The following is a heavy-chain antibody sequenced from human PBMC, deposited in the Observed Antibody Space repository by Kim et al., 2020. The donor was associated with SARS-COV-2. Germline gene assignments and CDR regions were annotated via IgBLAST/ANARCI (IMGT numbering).Heavy chain of an antibody. J-gene: IGHJ4*02. CDR3: VRAGSGYYE. D-gene: IGHD3-3*01. CDR2: INNDGSST. CDR1: GFTFSNYW. Sequence: GGSLRLSCAASGFTFSNYWMHWVRQAPGKGLVWVSRINNDGSSTNYADSVKGRFTISRDNAKNTLYLQMNSLRVEDTAVYYCVRAGSGYYEWGQGTLVTVSS. V-gene: IGHV3-74*01.